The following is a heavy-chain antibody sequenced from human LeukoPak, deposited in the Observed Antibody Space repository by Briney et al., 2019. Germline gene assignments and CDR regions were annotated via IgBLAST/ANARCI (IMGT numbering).Heavy chain of an antibody. D-gene: IGHD2-2*01. Sequence: SETLSLTCAVSGDSISSGDYSWSWIRQPPGKGLEWIGYIYTSGSTNYNPSLKSRVTISVDMSKNQFSLKLSSVTAADTAVYYCARLGSQDIVVVPARYYFDYWGQGTLVTVSS. CDR1: GDSISSGDYS. CDR2: IYTSGST. CDR3: ARLGSQDIVVVPARYYFDY. J-gene: IGHJ4*02. V-gene: IGHV4-61*08.